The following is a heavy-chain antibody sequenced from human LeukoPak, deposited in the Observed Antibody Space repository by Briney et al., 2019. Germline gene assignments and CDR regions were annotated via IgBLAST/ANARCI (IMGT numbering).Heavy chain of an antibody. CDR3: AKGTGSGSFLVDY. Sequence: GGSLRLSCAASGFSFSSYAMHWGRQAPGKGLEWVAFMRHDGSKKYYADSGQDRFIISRDNSKNTLYLQMNALRTVDTAVYFCAKGTGSGSFLVDYWGQGTLVTVSS. CDR1: GFSFSSYA. J-gene: IGHJ4*02. V-gene: IGHV3-30*02. CDR2: MRHDGSKK. D-gene: IGHD3-10*01.